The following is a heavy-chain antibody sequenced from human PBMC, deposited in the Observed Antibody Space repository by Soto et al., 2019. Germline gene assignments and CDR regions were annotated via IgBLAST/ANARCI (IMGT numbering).Heavy chain of an antibody. D-gene: IGHD3-16*01. CDR2: IKQDGSEK. Sequence: GGSLRLSCAASGFTFSSYWMSWVRQAPGKGLEWVANIKQDGSEKYYVDSVKGRFTISRDNAKNSLYLQMNSLRAEDTAVYYCARGGGGSYYYYYGMDVWGQGTTVTVSS. J-gene: IGHJ6*02. V-gene: IGHV3-7*01. CDR1: GFTFSSYW. CDR3: ARGGGGSYYYYYGMDV.